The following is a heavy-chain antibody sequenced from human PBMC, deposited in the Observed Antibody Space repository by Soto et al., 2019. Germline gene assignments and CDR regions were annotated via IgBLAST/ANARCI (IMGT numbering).Heavy chain of an antibody. CDR1: GYTFTSYA. D-gene: IGHD5-12*01. CDR3: ARGWDSGYDIPLMEV. V-gene: IGHV1-18*01. Sequence: ASVKVSCKASGYTFTSYAMHWVRQAPGQGLEWMGWISAYNGNTNYAQKLQGRVTMTTDTSTSTAYMELRSLRSDDTAVYYCARGWDSGYDIPLMEVWGKGTTVTVSS. CDR2: ISAYNGNT. J-gene: IGHJ6*03.